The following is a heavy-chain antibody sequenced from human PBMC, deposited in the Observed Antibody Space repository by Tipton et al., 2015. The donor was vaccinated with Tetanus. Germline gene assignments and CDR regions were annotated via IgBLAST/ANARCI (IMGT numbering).Heavy chain of an antibody. CDR2: ISGHSTYI. CDR3: ARGRYDALWEGDLPYYHQYGMDV. CDR1: GFNFGDFN. Sequence: SLRLSCQGSGFNFGDFNMNWIRQTPGKGLQWVSSISGHSTYIHYAESVRGRFSVSRDNAENSLYLQVDSLRAEDTAVYYCARGRYDALWEGDLPYYHQYGMDVWGQGTTVNVSS. J-gene: IGHJ6*02. V-gene: IGHV3-21*01. D-gene: IGHD1-26*01.